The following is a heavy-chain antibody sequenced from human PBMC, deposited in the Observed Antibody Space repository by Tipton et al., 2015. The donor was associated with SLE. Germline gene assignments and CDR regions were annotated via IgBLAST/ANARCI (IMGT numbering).Heavy chain of an antibody. CDR1: GFTLSSYT. CDR2: VSSGSRYI. CDR3: ARVGRGQVTNAAFEI. D-gene: IGHD2-8*01. Sequence: SLRLSCVVSGFTLSSYTMNWVRQAPGKGLEWVSSVSSGSRYIYSADSIKGRFTISRDNGKNSLYLQMSSLRVEDTAMYYCARVGRGQVTNAAFEIWGQGTMVTVS. V-gene: IGHV3-21*03. J-gene: IGHJ3*02.